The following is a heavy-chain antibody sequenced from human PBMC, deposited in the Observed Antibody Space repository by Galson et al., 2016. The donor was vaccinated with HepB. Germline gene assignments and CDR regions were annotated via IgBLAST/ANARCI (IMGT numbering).Heavy chain of an antibody. CDR3: TRSRGIRASAFDI. V-gene: IGHV1-24*01. Sequence: SVKVSCKVSGYSVTELSLHWVRQAPGKGLEWRGGFDSDDGERFYAQRFQGRLSMTEDTSTDTSYMELTSLTSDDTGVYFCTRSRGIRASAFDIWGEGTMVTVSS. J-gene: IGHJ3*02. CDR2: FDSDDGER. D-gene: IGHD3-3*02. CDR1: GYSVTELS.